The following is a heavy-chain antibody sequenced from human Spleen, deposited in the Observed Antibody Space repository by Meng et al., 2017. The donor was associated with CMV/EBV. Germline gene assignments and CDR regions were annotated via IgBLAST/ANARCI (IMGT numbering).Heavy chain of an antibody. D-gene: IGHD6-6*01. CDR3: ATSHLKYSSSSDAFDI. V-gene: IGHV4-59*01. Sequence: SETLSLTCTVSAGFISNYYWSRIRQPPGKGLEWIGYIYYSGTTKYNPSLKSRVTISADTSKKQLSLKLSSVTAADTAMYYCATSHLKYSSSSDAFDIWGQGIEVTVSS. CDR1: AGFISNYY. J-gene: IGHJ3*02. CDR2: IYYSGTT.